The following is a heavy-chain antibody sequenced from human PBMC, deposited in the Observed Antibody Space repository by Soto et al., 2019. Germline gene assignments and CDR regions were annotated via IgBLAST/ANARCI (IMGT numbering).Heavy chain of an antibody. CDR2: VKQDGSEK. J-gene: IGHJ4*02. Sequence: GGSLRLSYAASGFTFSNYWMSWVRQAPGKGLEWVARVKQDGSEKNYVDSVKGRFTISRDNAKNSLYLQMSSLRAEDTAVFYCARGMEPFYYDDSGYSPLDYWGQGTLVTVSS. V-gene: IGHV3-7*01. CDR3: ARGMEPFYYDDSGYSPLDY. CDR1: GFTFSNYW. D-gene: IGHD3-22*01.